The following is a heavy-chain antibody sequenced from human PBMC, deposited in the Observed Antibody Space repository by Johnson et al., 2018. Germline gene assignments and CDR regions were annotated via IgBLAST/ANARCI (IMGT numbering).Heavy chain of an antibody. J-gene: IGHJ3*02. D-gene: IGHD1-26*01. Sequence: VQLVESGAEVKKPGESLKISCKGSGYSFTSYWIGWVRQMPGKGLEWMGIIYPGDSDTRYRPSFQGQVTIPADKSLSTAYLQWSSLKAPDTARYYCARLGWEPNGKGAFDIWGQGTMVTVSS. CDR1: GYSFTSYW. CDR3: ARLGWEPNGKGAFDI. CDR2: IYPGDSDT. V-gene: IGHV5-51*03.